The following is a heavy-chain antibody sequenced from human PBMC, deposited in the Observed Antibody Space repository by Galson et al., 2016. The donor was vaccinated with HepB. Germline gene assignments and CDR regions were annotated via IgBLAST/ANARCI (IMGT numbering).Heavy chain of an antibody. D-gene: IGHD6-19*01. Sequence: SVKVSCKASGGTFSSYPINWVRQAPGQGLEWMGGIIPIFVAANYALKFQDRVTITADESTSTVYMELRNLQSDDTAVYFCAREDSSGWTGTKWFDPWGQGTLVTVSS. CDR2: IIPIFVAA. CDR3: AREDSSGWTGTKWFDP. V-gene: IGHV1-69*13. CDR1: GGTFSSYP. J-gene: IGHJ5*02.